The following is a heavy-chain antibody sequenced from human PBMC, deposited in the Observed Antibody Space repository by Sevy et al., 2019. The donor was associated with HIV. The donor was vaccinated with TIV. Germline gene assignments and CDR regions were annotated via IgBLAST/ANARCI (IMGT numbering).Heavy chain of an antibody. J-gene: IGHJ5*01. V-gene: IGHV3-23*01. D-gene: IGHD3-9*01. CDR3: AKDRIDCSFYGSNWFDF. CDR1: GFTFTSYA. CDR2: ISGSGQSS. Sequence: GGSLRLSCAASGFTFTSYAMYWVRQAPGKGLEWVAAISGSGQSSFYADSVKGRFTVSRDRSKNTLFLQMDSLRVEDTALYYCAKDRIDCSFYGSNWFDFWGQGTPVTVSS.